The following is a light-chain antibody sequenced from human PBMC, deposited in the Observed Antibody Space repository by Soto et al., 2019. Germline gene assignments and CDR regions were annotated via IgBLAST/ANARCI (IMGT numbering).Light chain of an antibody. J-gene: IGKJ4*01. V-gene: IGKV3D-15*01. CDR3: QQYNNWPPLT. Sequence: ENVLTQSPGTLSLSPGERATLSCRASQSVSSNYVAWYQQKPGQAPRLLVYGASSRATGIPARFSGSGSGTEFTLTISSLQSEDFAVYYCQQYNNWPPLTFGGGTKVDIK. CDR2: GAS. CDR1: QSVSSN.